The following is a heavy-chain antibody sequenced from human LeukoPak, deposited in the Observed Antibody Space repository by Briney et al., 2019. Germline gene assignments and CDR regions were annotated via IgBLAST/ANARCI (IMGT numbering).Heavy chain of an antibody. D-gene: IGHD3-3*01. CDR3: ARDLTVFGVVISPDFDY. CDR1: GYTFTIYG. CDR2: VSAHNGNT. Sequence: ASVKVSCKASGYTFTIYGISWVRQAPGQGLEWMGWVSAHNGNTNYAQKLQGRVTMTTDTSTSTAYMELRSLRSDDTAVYYCARDLTVFGVVISPDFDYWGQGTLVTVSS. V-gene: IGHV1-18*01. J-gene: IGHJ4*02.